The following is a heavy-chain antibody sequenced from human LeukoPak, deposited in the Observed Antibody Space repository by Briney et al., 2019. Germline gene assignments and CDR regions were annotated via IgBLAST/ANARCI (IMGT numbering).Heavy chain of an antibody. J-gene: IGHJ4*02. CDR3: ARTPLEWLFHYFDY. CDR2: IYTSGST. D-gene: IGHD3-3*01. CDR1: GGSFSGYY. Sequence: SETLSLTCAVYGGSFSGYYWSWIRQPAGKGLEWIGRIYTSGSTNYNPSLKSRVTMSVDTSKNQFSLKLSSVTAADTAVYYCARTPLEWLFHYFDYWGQGTLVTVS. V-gene: IGHV4-59*10.